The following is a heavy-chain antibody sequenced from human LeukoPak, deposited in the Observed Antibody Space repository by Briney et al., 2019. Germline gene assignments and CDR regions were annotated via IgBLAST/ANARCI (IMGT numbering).Heavy chain of an antibody. J-gene: IGHJ4*02. CDR1: GFTFGDYA. Sequence: GGSLRLSCTTSGFTFGDYAMSWVRQAPGKGLEWVGFIRSKAYGGTTEYAASVKGRFTISRDDSKSIAYLQMNSLKTEDTAVYYCAKDWGGAILFDYWGQGTLVTVSS. V-gene: IGHV3-49*04. CDR2: IRSKAYGGTT. CDR3: AKDWGGAILFDY. D-gene: IGHD3-16*02.